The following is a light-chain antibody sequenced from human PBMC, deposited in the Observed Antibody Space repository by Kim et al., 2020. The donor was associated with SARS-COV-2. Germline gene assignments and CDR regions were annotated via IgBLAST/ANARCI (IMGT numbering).Light chain of an antibody. CDR3: CSYSGSYPHI. J-gene: IGLJ1*01. V-gene: IGLV2-11*03. CDR2: DVN. CDR1: SRDVRPHNL. Sequence: QSVTIACTGTSRDVRPHNLVSWYQQHPGKAPKLMISDVNKRPSGVPDRFSGSKSGTTASLTISGLQAEDEADYYCCSYSGSYPHIFGTGTKVTVL.